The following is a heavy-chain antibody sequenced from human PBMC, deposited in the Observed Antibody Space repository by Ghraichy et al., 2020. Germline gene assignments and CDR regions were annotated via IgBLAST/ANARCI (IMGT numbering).Heavy chain of an antibody. CDR3: ARVAATTHNWFDP. V-gene: IGHV4-34*01. CDR2: INHSGST. D-gene: IGHD5-12*01. Sequence: SETLSLTCAVYGGSFSGYYWSWIRQPPGKGLEWIGEINHSGSTNYNPSLKSRVTISVDTSKNQFSLKLSSVTAADTAVYYCARVAATTHNWFDPWGQGTLVTVSS. CDR1: GGSFSGYY. J-gene: IGHJ5*02.